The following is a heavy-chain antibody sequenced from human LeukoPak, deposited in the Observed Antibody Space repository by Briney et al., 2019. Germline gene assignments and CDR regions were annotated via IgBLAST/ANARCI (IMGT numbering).Heavy chain of an antibody. V-gene: IGHV3-23*01. D-gene: IGHD6-19*01. CDR2: ITATGDTA. J-gene: IGHJ4*02. CDR3: AGDRNSDWYSPLDY. CDR1: GFTFTKCA. Sequence: GGSLRLSCVASGFTFTKCAMSWIRQAPGKGLEWVAIITATGDTAYYADSVKGRFTISRDNSRNTVYMQMDSLRAEDTAIYYCAGDRNSDWYSPLDYWGQGSQVTVSP.